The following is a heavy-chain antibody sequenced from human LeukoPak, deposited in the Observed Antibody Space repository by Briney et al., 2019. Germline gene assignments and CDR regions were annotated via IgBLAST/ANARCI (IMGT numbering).Heavy chain of an antibody. CDR1: GFTFGDYA. CDR2: ISSSSSYI. CDR3: ARDRSRQAQRDMDV. J-gene: IGHJ6*03. V-gene: IGHV3-21*01. Sequence: PGGSLRLSCTASGFTFGDYAMIWVRQAPGKGLEWVSPISSSSSYIYYADSVQGRFTISRDNAKNSLYLQMNSLRAEDTAVDYCARDRSRQAQRDMDVWAKGPRSPSP. D-gene: IGHD6-25*01.